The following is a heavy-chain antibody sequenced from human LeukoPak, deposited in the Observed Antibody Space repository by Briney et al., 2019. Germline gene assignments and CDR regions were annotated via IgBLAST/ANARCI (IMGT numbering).Heavy chain of an antibody. CDR2: ISAYNGNT. Sequence: ASVKVSCTASGYTFTSYGISWVRQAPGQGLEWMAWISAYNGNTNYAQKLQGRFTMTTDTSTNTAYLQLRSLRSDDTAVYYCARDPVQKYSSGPGWFDPWGQGTLVTVSS. D-gene: IGHD6-19*01. V-gene: IGHV1-18*01. CDR1: GYTFTSYG. CDR3: ARDPVQKYSSGPGWFDP. J-gene: IGHJ5*02.